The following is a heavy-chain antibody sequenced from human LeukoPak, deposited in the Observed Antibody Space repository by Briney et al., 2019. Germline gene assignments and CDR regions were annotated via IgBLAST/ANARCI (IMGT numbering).Heavy chain of an antibody. CDR3: AGLFRWGYSYGLKYYFDY. V-gene: IGHV4-34*01. J-gene: IGHJ4*02. D-gene: IGHD5-18*01. CDR2: INHSGST. CDR1: GASISGSGYY. Sequence: PSETLSLTCAVSGASISGSGYYWSWIRQPPGKGLEWIGEINHSGSTNYNPSLKSRVTISVDTSKNQFSLKLSSVTAADTAVYYCAGLFRWGYSYGLKYYFDYWGQGTLVTVSS.